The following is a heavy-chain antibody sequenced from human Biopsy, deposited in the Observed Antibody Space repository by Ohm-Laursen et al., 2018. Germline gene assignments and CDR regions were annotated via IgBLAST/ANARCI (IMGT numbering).Heavy chain of an antibody. Sequence: SETLSLTCPVSGGSFTGHYWTWIRQPPGKGLEWIGHISRTGYTSYKSSLKSRVTISLDTSRKHFSLRLTSLAAADTAVYYCARGSNEYGGLYFPHWGQGTLVTVSS. J-gene: IGHJ1*01. V-gene: IGHV4-59*11. D-gene: IGHD4-23*01. CDR3: ARGSNEYGGLYFPH. CDR2: ISRTGYT. CDR1: GGSFTGHY.